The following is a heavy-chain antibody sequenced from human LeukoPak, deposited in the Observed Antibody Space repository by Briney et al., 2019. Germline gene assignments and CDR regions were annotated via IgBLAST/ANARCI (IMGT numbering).Heavy chain of an antibody. Sequence: ASVKVSYKASGYTLTSYDINWVRQATGQGLEWMGWMNPNSGNTGYAQKFQGRVTITRNTSISTAYMELSSLRSEDTAVYYCATLIYYDSSGDAFDIWGQGTMVTVSS. CDR3: ATLIYYDSSGDAFDI. CDR1: GYTLTSYD. D-gene: IGHD3-22*01. V-gene: IGHV1-8*03. J-gene: IGHJ3*02. CDR2: MNPNSGNT.